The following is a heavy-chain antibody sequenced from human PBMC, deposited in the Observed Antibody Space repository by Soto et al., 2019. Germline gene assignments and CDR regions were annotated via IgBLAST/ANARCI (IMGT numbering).Heavy chain of an antibody. CDR2: ISASGGAT. CDR1: RFTFTSYA. J-gene: IGHJ4*02. D-gene: IGHD2-21*01. V-gene: IGHV3-23*01. Sequence: EVEMLESGGGLVQPGGSLRLSCVASRFTFTSYAMSWVRQAPGKGLEWVAAISASGGATIHADSVKGRLTISRDNSKNTLYLQINSLRAEDTAVYYCAKDVEGRSLFRGASDYWGQGTQVTVSS. CDR3: AKDVEGRSLFRGASDY.